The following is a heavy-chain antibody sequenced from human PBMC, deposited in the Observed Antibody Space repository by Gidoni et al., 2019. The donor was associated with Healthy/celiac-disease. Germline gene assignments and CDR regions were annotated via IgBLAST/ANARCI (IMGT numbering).Heavy chain of an antibody. J-gene: IGHJ6*02. CDR3: ATAGYSSRPYYYYYYGMDV. CDR2: FDPEDGET. Sequence: QVQLVQSGAEVTKPGASVKVSCKFSGYTLTELSMPWVRQAPGKGLEWMGGFDPEDGETIYAQKFQGRVTMTEDTSTDTAYMELSSLRSEDTAVYYCATAGYSSRPYYYYYYGMDVWGQGTTVTVSS. CDR1: GYTLTELS. D-gene: IGHD6-13*01. V-gene: IGHV1-24*01.